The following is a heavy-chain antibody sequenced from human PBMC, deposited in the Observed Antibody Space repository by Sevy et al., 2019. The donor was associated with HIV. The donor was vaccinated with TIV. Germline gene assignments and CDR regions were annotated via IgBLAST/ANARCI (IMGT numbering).Heavy chain of an antibody. D-gene: IGHD3-10*01. CDR2: INPNSGGT. V-gene: IGHV1-2*06. CDR1: GYTFTGYY. Sequence: ASVKVSCKASGYTFTGYYMHWVRQAPGQGLEWMGRINPNSGGTNYAQKFQGRVTMTRETSISTAYMELSRLRSDDTAVYYCARDGTYGSGSYYKMTWFDPWGQGTLVTVSS. J-gene: IGHJ5*02. CDR3: ARDGTYGSGSYYKMTWFDP.